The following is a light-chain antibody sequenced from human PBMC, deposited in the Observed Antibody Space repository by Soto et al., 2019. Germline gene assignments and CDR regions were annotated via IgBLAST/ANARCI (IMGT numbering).Light chain of an antibody. CDR2: GAS. CDR1: QSVSSSY. CDR3: QQYGSSPPWP. Sequence: EIVLTQSPGTLPLSPGERATLSCRASQSVSSSYLAWYQQKPGQAPRLLIYGASSRATGIPDRFSGSGSGTDFTLTISRLEPEDFAVYYCQQYGSSPPWPFGQGTKVEIK. V-gene: IGKV3-20*01. J-gene: IGKJ1*01.